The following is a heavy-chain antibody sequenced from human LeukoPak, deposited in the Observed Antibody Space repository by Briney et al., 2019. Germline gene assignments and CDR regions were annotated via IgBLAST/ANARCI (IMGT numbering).Heavy chain of an antibody. D-gene: IGHD2-21*01. J-gene: IGHJ4*02. CDR3: ARHRFASPLDS. V-gene: IGHV4-59*08. CDR2: IFYTGDS. CDR1: GGSISSYY. Sequence: SETLSLTCTVSGGSISSYYWSWIRQPPGKELEWIGYIFYTGDSNHNPSFKSRVSVSLDTSKDQISLKLSSVTAADTAVYYCARHRFASPLDSWGQGTLVTVSS.